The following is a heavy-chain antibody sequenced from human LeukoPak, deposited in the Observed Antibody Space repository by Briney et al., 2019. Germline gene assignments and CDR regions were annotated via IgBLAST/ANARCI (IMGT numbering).Heavy chain of an antibody. CDR3: AKDSWWIPEIGGPDY. J-gene: IGHJ4*02. CDR1: GFTFSSYA. D-gene: IGHD5-18*01. CDR2: ISGSGGST. V-gene: IGHV3-23*01. Sequence: GGSLRLSCAASGFTFSSYAMSWVRQAPGKGLEWVSAISGSGGSTYYADSVKGRFTISRDNSKNALYLQMNSLRAEDTAVYYCAKDSWWIPEIGGPDYWGQGTLVTVSS.